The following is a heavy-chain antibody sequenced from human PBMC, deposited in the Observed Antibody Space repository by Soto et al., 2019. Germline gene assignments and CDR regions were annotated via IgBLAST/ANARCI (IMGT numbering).Heavy chain of an antibody. J-gene: IGHJ6*02. CDR2: IYSGGST. D-gene: IGHD5-18*01. Sequence: EVQLVESGGGLIQPGGSLRLSCAASGFTVSSNYMSWVRQAPGKGLEWVSVIYSGGSTYYADSVKGRFTISRDNSKNTLYLQMNSLRAEDTAVYYWGRVYSDGVAHGMDVWGQGTTVTVSS. CDR3: GRVYSDGVAHGMDV. CDR1: GFTVSSNY. V-gene: IGHV3-53*01.